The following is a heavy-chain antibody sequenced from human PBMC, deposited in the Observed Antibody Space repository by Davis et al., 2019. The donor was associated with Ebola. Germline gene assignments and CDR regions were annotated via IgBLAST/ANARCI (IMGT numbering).Heavy chain of an antibody. J-gene: IGHJ4*02. D-gene: IGHD3-10*01. CDR2: INHSGST. V-gene: IGHV4-39*07. Sequence: GSLRLSCTVSGGSISSSSYYWSWIRQPPGKGLEWIGEINHSGSTNYNPSLKSRVTISVDTSKNQFSLKLSSVTAADTAVYYCARGRSYYYGSGTYWGYWGQGTLVTVSS. CDR1: GGSISSSSYY. CDR3: ARGRSYYYGSGTYWGY.